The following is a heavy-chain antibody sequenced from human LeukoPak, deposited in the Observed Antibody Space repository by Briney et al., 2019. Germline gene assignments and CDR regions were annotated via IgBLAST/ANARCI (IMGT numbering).Heavy chain of an antibody. Sequence: GGSLRLSCAVSGFTFSNYWMHWVRQAPGKGLVWVSRINGDGSDTSYADSVKGRFTISRDNAKNTLYLQMNSLRAEDTALYYCANSGYYDILNGYEYFQHWGQGTLVTVSS. CDR2: INGDGSDT. CDR3: ANSGYYDILNGYEYFQH. J-gene: IGHJ1*01. D-gene: IGHD3-9*01. CDR1: GFTFSNYW. V-gene: IGHV3-74*01.